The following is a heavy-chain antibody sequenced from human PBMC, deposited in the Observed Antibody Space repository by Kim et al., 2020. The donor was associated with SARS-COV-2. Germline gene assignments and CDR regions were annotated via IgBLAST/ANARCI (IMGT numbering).Heavy chain of an antibody. CDR1: GFTFSSYS. J-gene: IGHJ6*02. CDR3: ARDYYGSGSYYNYYYYGMDV. V-gene: IGHV3-21*01. Sequence: GGSLRLSCAASGFTFSSYSMNWVRQAPGKGLEWVSSISSSSSYIYYADSVKGRFTISRDNDKNSLYLQTNSLRAEDTAVYYCARDYYGSGSYYNYYYYGMDVWGQGTTVTVSS. D-gene: IGHD3-10*01. CDR2: ISSSSSYI.